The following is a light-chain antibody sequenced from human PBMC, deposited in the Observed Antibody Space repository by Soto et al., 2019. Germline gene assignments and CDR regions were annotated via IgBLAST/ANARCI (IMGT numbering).Light chain of an antibody. CDR2: AAS. V-gene: IGKV1-6*02. CDR3: LQDYDYPYT. Sequence: IQMTQSPSSLSASVGDSVTITCRASQAIRHDLDWYQQKPGNAPKLLIYAASILQSGVPSRFSGSGYGTDFTLTISSLQPEDFATYFCLQDYDYPYTFGQGTKLEIK. J-gene: IGKJ2*01. CDR1: QAIRHD.